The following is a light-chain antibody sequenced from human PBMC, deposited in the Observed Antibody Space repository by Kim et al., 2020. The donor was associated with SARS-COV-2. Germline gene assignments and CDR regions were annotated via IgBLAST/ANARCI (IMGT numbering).Light chain of an antibody. CDR3: LQYNSYPQT. CDR2: AAA. J-gene: IGKJ2*01. V-gene: IGKV1-17*01. CDR1: QAIRND. Sequence: DIQKTQSPSSLSASVGDRVTITRRASQAIRNDLSWFQHKQGKAPKRLISAAATLQGGVPSRFSGSGSGTEFTLTISSLQPEDFATYYCLQYNSYPQTFGQGTKLEI.